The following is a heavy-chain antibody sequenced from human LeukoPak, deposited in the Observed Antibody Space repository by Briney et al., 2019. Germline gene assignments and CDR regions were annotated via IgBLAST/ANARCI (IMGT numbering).Heavy chain of an antibody. CDR1: GYTFNSYY. CDR2: MNPNSGNT. V-gene: IGHV1-8*02. J-gene: IGHJ5*02. Sequence: GASVKVSCKASGYTFNSYYMHWVRQAPGQGLEWMGWMNPNSGNTGYAQKFQGRVTMTRNTSISTAYMELSSLRSEDTAVYYCARDKLEDKGFDPWGQGTLVTVSS. CDR3: ARDKLEDKGFDP.